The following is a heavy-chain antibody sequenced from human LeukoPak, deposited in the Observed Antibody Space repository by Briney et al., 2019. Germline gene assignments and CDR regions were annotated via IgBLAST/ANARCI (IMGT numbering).Heavy chain of an antibody. CDR3: ARGLSCSSTSCYMNYYYYYYMDV. D-gene: IGHD2-2*02. Sequence: SPSETLSLTCAVSGGSISSSNWWSWVRQPPGKGLEWIGEIYHSGSTNYNPSLKSRVTISVDKSKNQFSLKLSSVTAADTAVYYCARGLSCSSTSCYMNYYYYYYMDVWGKGTTVTVSS. CDR2: IYHSGST. V-gene: IGHV4-4*02. CDR1: GGSISSSNW. J-gene: IGHJ6*03.